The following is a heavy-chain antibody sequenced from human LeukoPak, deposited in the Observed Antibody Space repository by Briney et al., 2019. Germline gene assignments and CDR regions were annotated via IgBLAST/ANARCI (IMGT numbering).Heavy chain of an antibody. V-gene: IGHV1-3*01. D-gene: IGHD2-21*02. CDR3: ARSIRDAYCGGDCYSGPYFDY. CDR2: INAGNGST. Sequence: GASVKVSCKASGYTFTSYAMHWVRQAPGQRLEWMGWINAGNGSTKYSQKFQGRVTITRDTSASTAYMELSSLRSEDTAVYYCARSIRDAYCGGDCYSGPYFDYWGQGTLVTVSS. CDR1: GYTFTSYA. J-gene: IGHJ4*02.